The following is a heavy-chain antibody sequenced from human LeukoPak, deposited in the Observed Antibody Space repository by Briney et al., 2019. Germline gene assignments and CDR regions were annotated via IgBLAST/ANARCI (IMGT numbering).Heavy chain of an antibody. D-gene: IGHD3-22*01. J-gene: IGHJ3*02. Sequence: GGSLRLSCAASGFTFSSYAMSWVRQAPGKGLEWVSAISGSGGSTYYADSVKGRFNISRDNSKNTLYLQMNSLRAEDTAVYYCAKGRYYYDSSDAFDIWSQGTMVTVSS. V-gene: IGHV3-23*01. CDR2: ISGSGGST. CDR1: GFTFSSYA. CDR3: AKGRYYYDSSDAFDI.